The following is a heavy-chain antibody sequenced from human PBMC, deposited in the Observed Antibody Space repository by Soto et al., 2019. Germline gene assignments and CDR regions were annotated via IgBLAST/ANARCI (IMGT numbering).Heavy chain of an antibody. CDR3: AREEGDGYNSWFDP. Sequence: ESGGGLVQPGGSLRLSCAASGFTFSSYDMHWVRQATGKGLEWVSAIGTAGDTYYPGSVKGRFTISRENAKNSLYLQMNSLRAGDTAVYYCAREEGDGYNSWFDPWGQGTLVTVSS. CDR1: GFTFSSYD. J-gene: IGHJ5*02. V-gene: IGHV3-13*01. D-gene: IGHD5-12*01. CDR2: IGTAGDT.